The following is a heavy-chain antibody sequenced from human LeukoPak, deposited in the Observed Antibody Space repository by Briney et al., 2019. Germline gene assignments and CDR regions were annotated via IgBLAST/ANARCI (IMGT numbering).Heavy chain of an antibody. CDR1: GGTFSSYA. V-gene: IGHV1-69*05. J-gene: IGHJ6*03. CDR3: ARGDGANYYYYYMDV. Sequence: SVKVSCKASGGTFSSYAISWVRQAPGQGLEWMGGIIPIFGTANYAQKFQGRVTITTDESTSTAYMELSSLRSEDTAVYYCARGDGANYYYYYMDVWGKGTTVTVSS. CDR2: IIPIFGTA. D-gene: IGHD5-24*01.